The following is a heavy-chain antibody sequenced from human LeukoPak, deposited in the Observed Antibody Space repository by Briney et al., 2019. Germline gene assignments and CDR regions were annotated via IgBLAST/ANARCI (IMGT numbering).Heavy chain of an antibody. V-gene: IGHV1-18*01. J-gene: IGHJ6*02. CDR1: GYTFTSYG. CDR2: ISAYNGNT. D-gene: IGHD6-13*01. Sequence: GASVKVSCKASGYTFTSYGISWVRQAPGQGLEWMGWISAYNGNTNHAQKLQGRVTMTTDTSTSTAYMELRSLRSDDTAVYYCARDISSSWYYYYYGMDVWGQGTTVTVSS. CDR3: ARDISSSWYYYYYGMDV.